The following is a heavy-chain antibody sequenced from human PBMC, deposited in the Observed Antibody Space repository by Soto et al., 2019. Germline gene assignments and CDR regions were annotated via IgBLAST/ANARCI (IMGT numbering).Heavy chain of an antibody. D-gene: IGHD4-17*01. CDR2: TYYRSKWYN. J-gene: IGHJ4*02. CDR3: ARDPAADYGGNQADYYFDY. Sequence: KQSQTLSLTCAISGDSVSSNSAAWNWIRQSPSRGLEWLGRTYYRSKWYNDYAVSVKSRITINPDTSKNQFSLQLNSVTPEDTAVYYCARDPAADYGGNQADYYFDYWGQGTLVTVSS. CDR1: GDSVSSNSAA. V-gene: IGHV6-1*01.